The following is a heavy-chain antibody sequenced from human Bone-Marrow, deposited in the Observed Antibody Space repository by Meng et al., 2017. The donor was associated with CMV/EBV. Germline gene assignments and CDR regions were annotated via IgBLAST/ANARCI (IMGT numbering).Heavy chain of an antibody. V-gene: IGHV3-7*01. CDR1: GFTFSSYW. CDR2: IKQDGSEK. J-gene: IGHJ4*02. Sequence: GESLKISCAASGFTFSSYWMSWVRQAPGKGLEWVANIKQDGSEKYYVDSVEGRFTISRDNAKNSLYLQMNSLRAEDTAVYYCARDPKRGLGSYHEWGQGTLVTVSS. CDR3: ARDPKRGLGSYHE. D-gene: IGHD3-16*02.